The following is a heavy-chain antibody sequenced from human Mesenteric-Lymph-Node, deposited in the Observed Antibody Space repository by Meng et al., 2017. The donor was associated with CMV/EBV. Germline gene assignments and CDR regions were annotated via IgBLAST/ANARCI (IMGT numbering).Heavy chain of an antibody. CDR1: GFSFSTYG. CDR2: IWDDGTKK. CDR3: ARDQGRYCSGSSCYTFAY. Sequence: GGSLRLSCEASGFSFSTYGMHWVRQAPGKGPEWVALIWDDGTKKYYADSVKGRFTISRDNSETTLYLQMNSLRAEDTAVYYCARDQGRYCSGSSCYTFAYWGQGTLVTVSS. J-gene: IGHJ4*02. D-gene: IGHD2-2*02. V-gene: IGHV3-33*08.